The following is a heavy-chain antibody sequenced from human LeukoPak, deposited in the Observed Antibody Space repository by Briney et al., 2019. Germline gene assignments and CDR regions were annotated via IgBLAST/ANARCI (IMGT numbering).Heavy chain of an antibody. CDR3: ARGGIAAAGTYYYYGMDV. CDR2: ISAYNGNT. V-gene: IGHV1-18*01. D-gene: IGHD6-13*01. J-gene: IGHJ6*02. CDR1: GYTFTSYG. Sequence: ASVKVSCKASGYTFTSYGISWVRQAPGQGLEWMGWISAYNGNTNYAQKLQGRVTMTTDTSTSTAYMELSRLRSDDTAVYYCARGGIAAAGTYYYYGMDVWGQGTTVTVSS.